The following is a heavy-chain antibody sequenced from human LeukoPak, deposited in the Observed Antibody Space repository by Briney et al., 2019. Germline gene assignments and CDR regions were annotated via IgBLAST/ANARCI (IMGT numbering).Heavy chain of an antibody. CDR3: ARGVPRYCRSPGRAAAEICGVY. J-gene: IGHJ4*02. CDR1: GYTFTGYY. Sequence: ASVKVSCKAPGYTFTGYYMHWVRQAPGQGLEWMGWINPNSGGTNYAQKFQGRVTMTRDTSISTAYMELSRLRSEDTAVYYCARGVPRYCRSPGRAAAEICGVYWGQGTLVTVSS. D-gene: IGHD2-2*01. V-gene: IGHV1-2*02. CDR2: INPNSGGT.